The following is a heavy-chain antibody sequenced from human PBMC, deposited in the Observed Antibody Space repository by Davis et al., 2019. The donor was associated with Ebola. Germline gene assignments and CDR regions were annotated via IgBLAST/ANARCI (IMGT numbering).Heavy chain of an antibody. V-gene: IGHV4-59*12. CDR1: GGSISSYY. D-gene: IGHD2-8*02. Sequence: MPSETLSLTCTVSGGSISSYYWSWIRQPPGKGLEWIGYIHYSGRTYYNPSLKSRVTISVDTSKNQFSLKLSSVTAADTAVYYCARDRPCTGGVCYTRGYYYYYGMDVWGQGTTVTVSS. CDR3: ARDRPCTGGVCYTRGYYYYYGMDV. J-gene: IGHJ6*02. CDR2: IHYSGRT.